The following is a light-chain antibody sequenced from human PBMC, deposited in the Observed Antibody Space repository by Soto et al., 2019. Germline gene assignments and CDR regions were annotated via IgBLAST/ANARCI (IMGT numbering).Light chain of an antibody. CDR1: QSVSSN. CDR3: HQYGSSSWT. Sequence: EIVMTQSPATLSVSPGERATLSCRASQSVSSNLAWYQQKPGQPPRLLIYGASSRATGIPDRFSGSGSGTDFTLTISRLEPEDFAVYYCHQYGSSSWTFGQGTKVDIK. V-gene: IGKV3-20*01. J-gene: IGKJ1*01. CDR2: GAS.